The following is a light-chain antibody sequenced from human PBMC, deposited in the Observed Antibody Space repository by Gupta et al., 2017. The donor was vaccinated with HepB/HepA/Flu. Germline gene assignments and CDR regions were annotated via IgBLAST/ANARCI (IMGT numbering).Light chain of an antibody. CDR3: QQDYNWPWT. CDR2: GAS. CDR1: QDVHTN. V-gene: IGKV3-15*01. J-gene: IGKJ1*01. Sequence: EIVMTQSPATLSVSPGERVAFSWRAMQDVHTNLAWMQQKPGQAPKVLFYGASARATGVPARFIGSGSRTEFTLTITSLQSEDVAVYVCQQDYNWPWTSGQGTKVEI.